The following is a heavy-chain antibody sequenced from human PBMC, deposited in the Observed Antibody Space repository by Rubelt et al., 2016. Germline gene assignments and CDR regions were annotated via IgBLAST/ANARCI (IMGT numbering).Heavy chain of an antibody. Sequence: QVQLQQWGAGLLKPSETLSLTCAVYGGSFSGYYWSWIRQPPGKGLEWIGEINHSGSTNYNPSLQSRVTISVGPAKNQFSRKLSSGTAADTAVYYCARGRRYRMGSSGWYPWGQGTLVTVSS. CDR3: ARGRRYRMGSSGWYP. D-gene: IGHD6-19*01. CDR1: GGSFSGYY. J-gene: IGHJ5*02. V-gene: IGHV4-34*01. CDR2: INHSGST.